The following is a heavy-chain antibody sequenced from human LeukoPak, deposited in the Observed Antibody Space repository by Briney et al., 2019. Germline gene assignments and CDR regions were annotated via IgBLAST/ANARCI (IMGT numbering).Heavy chain of an antibody. J-gene: IGHJ4*02. V-gene: IGHV3-23*01. CDR3: AKSPRTFSYDSSGYYGD. CDR2: ISGSGGST. Sequence: GGSLRLSCAASGFTFSSYAMSWVRQAPGNGLEWVSAISGSGGSTYYADSVKGRFTISRDNSKNTLYLQMNSLRAEDTAVYYCAKSPRTFSYDSSGYYGDWGQGTLVTVSS. CDR1: GFTFSSYA. D-gene: IGHD3-22*01.